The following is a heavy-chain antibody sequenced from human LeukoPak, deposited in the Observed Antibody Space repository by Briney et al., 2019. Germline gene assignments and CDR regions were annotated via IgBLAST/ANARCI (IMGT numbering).Heavy chain of an antibody. CDR3: AKDPSFRPGYFDY. J-gene: IGHJ4*02. CDR2: IWYDGSNK. V-gene: IGHV3-33*06. CDR1: GFTFSSYG. Sequence: PGRSLILSCAASGFTFSSYGMHWVRQAPGKGLEWVAVIWYDGSNKYYADSVKGRFTISRDNSKNTLYLQMNSLRAEDTAVYYCAKDPSFRPGYFDYWGQGTLVTVSS.